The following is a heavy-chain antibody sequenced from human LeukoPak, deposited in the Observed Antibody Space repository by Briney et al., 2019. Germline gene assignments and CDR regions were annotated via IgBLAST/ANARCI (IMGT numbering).Heavy chain of an antibody. CDR2: INPNGGST. Sequence: ASVTVSCKTSGYTFTSYYIHWVRQAPGQGLEWMGIINPNGGSTSYAQKFQGRVTMTRDMSTSTVYMELSSLTSEDTAVYYCATGKAVSFYYFDYWGQGTQVTVSS. CDR3: ATGKAVSFYYFDY. J-gene: IGHJ4*02. V-gene: IGHV1-46*01. D-gene: IGHD3-3*02. CDR1: GYTFTSYY.